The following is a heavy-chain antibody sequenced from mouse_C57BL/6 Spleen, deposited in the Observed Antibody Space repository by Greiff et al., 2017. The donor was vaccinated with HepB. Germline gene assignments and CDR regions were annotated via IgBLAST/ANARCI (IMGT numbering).Heavy chain of an antibody. CDR3: AREGDYDYVDY. Sequence: VKLQQPGAELVKPGASVKLSCKASGYTFTSYWMHWVKQRPGQGLEWIGMIHPNSGSTNYNEKFKSKATLTVDKSSSTAYMQLSSLTSEDSAVYYCAREGDYDYVDYWGQGTTLTVSS. J-gene: IGHJ2*01. CDR2: IHPNSGST. D-gene: IGHD2-4*01. CDR1: GYTFTSYW. V-gene: IGHV1-64*01.